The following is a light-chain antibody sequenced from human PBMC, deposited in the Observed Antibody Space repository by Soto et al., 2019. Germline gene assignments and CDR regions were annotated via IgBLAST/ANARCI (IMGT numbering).Light chain of an antibody. Sequence: EIVLTQSPATLSLSPGERATLSCRASQSVSSYLAWYQQKPGQAPRLLIYDASSRATGIPVRFSGSGSGTDFSLTISSLEPEDFAVYYCQQRSNWSRTFGQGTKLEIK. CDR3: QQRSNWSRT. J-gene: IGKJ2*01. V-gene: IGKV3-11*01. CDR1: QSVSSY. CDR2: DAS.